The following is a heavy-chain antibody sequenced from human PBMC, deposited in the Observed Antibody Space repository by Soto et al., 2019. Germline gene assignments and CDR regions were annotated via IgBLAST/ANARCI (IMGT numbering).Heavy chain of an antibody. Sequence: ASVKVSCKASGYTFTSYGISWVRQAPGQGLEWMGWISAYNGNTNYAQKLQGRVTMTTDTSTSTAYMELRSLRSDDTAVHYCARGPPMITFGGVIVMEDYWGQGTLVTVSS. V-gene: IGHV1-18*01. D-gene: IGHD3-16*02. CDR1: GYTFTSYG. CDR3: ARGPPMITFGGVIVMEDY. CDR2: ISAYNGNT. J-gene: IGHJ4*02.